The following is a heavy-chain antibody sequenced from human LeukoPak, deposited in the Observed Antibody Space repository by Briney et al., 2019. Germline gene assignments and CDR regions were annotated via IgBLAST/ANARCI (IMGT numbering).Heavy chain of an antibody. D-gene: IGHD2-15*01. CDR3: ARDWRYCSGGSCYSGGYYYYGMDV. Sequence: SVKVSCKASGGTFSSYAISWVRQAPGQGLEWMGRIIPILGIANYAQKFQGRVTITADKSTSTAYMELSSLRSEDTAVYYCARDWRYCSGGSCYSGGYYYYGMDVWGQGTTVTVPS. J-gene: IGHJ6*02. V-gene: IGHV1-69*04. CDR2: IIPILGIA. CDR1: GGTFSSYA.